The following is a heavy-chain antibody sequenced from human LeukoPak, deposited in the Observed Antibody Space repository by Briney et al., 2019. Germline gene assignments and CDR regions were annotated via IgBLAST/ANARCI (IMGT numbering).Heavy chain of an antibody. Sequence: PSETLSLTCAVYGGSFSGYYWSWIRQPPGKGLEWFGEINHSGSTNYNPSLKSRVTISVDTSKNQFSLKLSSVTAADTAVYYCARDPYYYDSSGYYYDYWGQGTLVTVSS. CDR3: ARDPYYYDSSGYYYDY. V-gene: IGHV4-34*01. D-gene: IGHD3-22*01. J-gene: IGHJ4*02. CDR1: GGSFSGYY. CDR2: INHSGST.